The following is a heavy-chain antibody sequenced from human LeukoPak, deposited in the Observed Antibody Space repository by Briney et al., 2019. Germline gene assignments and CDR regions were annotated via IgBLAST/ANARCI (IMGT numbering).Heavy chain of an antibody. CDR2: IYHSGST. CDR3: AREPGITMVRGVIPRQDYWDFDL. CDR1: GGSISSSNW. Sequence: PSGTLSLTCAVSGGSISSSNWWRCVRQPPRKALEWMGEIYHSGSTNYNPSLKSRFTRSVDKSKNQFSLKLSSVTAADPAVYYCAREPGITMVRGVIPRQDYWDFDLWGRGTLVTVSS. D-gene: IGHD3-10*01. V-gene: IGHV4-4*02. J-gene: IGHJ2*01.